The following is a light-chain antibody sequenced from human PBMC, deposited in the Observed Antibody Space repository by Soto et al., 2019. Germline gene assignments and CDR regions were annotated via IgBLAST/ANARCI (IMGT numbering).Light chain of an antibody. CDR3: QQYNNWPPGT. CDR1: KSVSSN. Sequence: EIVMTQSPATLSVSPGERATLSCRASKSVSSNLAWYQQKPGQAPRLLIYGASTRATGIPARFSGSGSGTEFTLTISSLQSEDFAVYDCQQYNNWPPGTFGQGTKVEIK. V-gene: IGKV3-15*01. J-gene: IGKJ1*01. CDR2: GAS.